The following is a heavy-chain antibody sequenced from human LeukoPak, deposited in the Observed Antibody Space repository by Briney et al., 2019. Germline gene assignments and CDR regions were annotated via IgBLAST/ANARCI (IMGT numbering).Heavy chain of an antibody. Sequence: PGGSLRLSCAASGFTFSSYAMSWVRQAPGKGLEWVSGTSGSGRSIHYADSVKGRFTISRDNSKNTLSLQMNGLRVEDTAMYFCAKDIQLSTWGLGTMVTVSS. CDR3: AKDIQLST. CDR1: GFTFSSYA. V-gene: IGHV3-23*01. CDR2: TSGSGRSI. D-gene: IGHD5-24*01. J-gene: IGHJ3*01.